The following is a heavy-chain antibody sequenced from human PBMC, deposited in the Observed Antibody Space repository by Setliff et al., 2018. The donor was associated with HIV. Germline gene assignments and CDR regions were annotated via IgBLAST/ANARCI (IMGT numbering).Heavy chain of an antibody. D-gene: IGHD3-16*02. CDR1: GFTFSSYA. CDR2: ISYDGSNK. V-gene: IGHV3-30*04. CDR3: AKGLSGPFDY. Sequence: GGSLRLSCGASGFTFSSYAMNWVRQAPGKGLEWVAVISYDGSNKYYADSVKGRFTISRDNSKNTLYLQMNSLRAEDTAVYYCAKGLSGPFDYWGQGTRVTVS. J-gene: IGHJ4*02.